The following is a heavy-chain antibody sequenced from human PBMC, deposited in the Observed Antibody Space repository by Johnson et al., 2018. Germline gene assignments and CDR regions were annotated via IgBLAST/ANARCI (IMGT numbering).Heavy chain of an antibody. CDR2: IIPIFGTA. D-gene: IGHD3-22*01. Sequence: QVQLVQSGAEVKKPGSSVKVSCKASGGTFSSYAISWVRQAPGQGLEWMGGIIPIFGTANYAQKFQGRVTITADESTSTAYMELSSLISEDTAVYYCAGTYDYDSSGYPAYLQHWGQGTLVTVSS. V-gene: IGHV1-69*12. J-gene: IGHJ1*01. CDR3: AGTYDYDSSGYPAYLQH. CDR1: GGTFSSYA.